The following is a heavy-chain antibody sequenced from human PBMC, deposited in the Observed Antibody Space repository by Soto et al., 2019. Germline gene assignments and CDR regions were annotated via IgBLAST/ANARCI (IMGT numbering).Heavy chain of an antibody. CDR1: GFTFSSYA. Sequence: GGSLRLSCAASGFTFSSYAMHWVRQAPGKGLEYVSAISSNGGSTYYANSVKGRFTISRDNSKNTLYLQMNSLRAEDTAVYYCSRRLEVWGQGTTVTVSS. CDR2: ISSNGGST. J-gene: IGHJ6*02. V-gene: IGHV3-64*01. CDR3: SRRLEV.